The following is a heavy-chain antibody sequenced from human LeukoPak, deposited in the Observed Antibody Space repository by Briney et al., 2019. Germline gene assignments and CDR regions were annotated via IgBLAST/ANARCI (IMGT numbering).Heavy chain of an antibody. CDR2: ISRRDDST. D-gene: IGHD3-10*01. V-gene: IGHV3-23*01. CDR1: GFAFSSYA. CDR3: ANDYRSGSFHDF. Sequence: AGSLRLSCAASGFAFSSYAMSWIRQPPGKGLEWVSVISRRDDSTYYADSVKGRFHISRDNYKNTLYLQMHTLRAEDTAVYYCANDYRSGSFHDFWGQGTLVTVSS. J-gene: IGHJ4*02.